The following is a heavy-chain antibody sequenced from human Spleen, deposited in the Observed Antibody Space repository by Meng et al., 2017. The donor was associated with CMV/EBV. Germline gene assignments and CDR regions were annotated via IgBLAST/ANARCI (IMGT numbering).Heavy chain of an antibody. CDR3: ARAGGRFLEWSPSDY. Sequence: GESLKISCAASGFTFSGSAMHWVRQASGKGLEWVGRIRSKANSYATAYAASVKGRFTISRDDSKNTAYLQMNSLKTEDTAVYYCARAGGRFLEWSPSDYWGQGTLVTVSS. CDR2: IRSKANSYAT. CDR1: GFTFSGSA. V-gene: IGHV3-73*01. J-gene: IGHJ4*02. D-gene: IGHD3-3*01.